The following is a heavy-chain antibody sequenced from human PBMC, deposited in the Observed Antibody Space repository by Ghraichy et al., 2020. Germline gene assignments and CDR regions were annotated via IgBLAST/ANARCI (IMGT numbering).Heavy chain of an antibody. Sequence: SVKVSCKASGGTFSSYAISWVRQAPGQGLEWMGGIIPIFGTANYAQKFQGRVTITADESTSTAYMELSSLRSEDTAVYYCARVAGGVPAAIQYYYYYMDVWGKGTTVTVSS. CDR3: ARVAGGVPAAIQYYYYYMDV. V-gene: IGHV1-69*13. CDR2: IIPIFGTA. J-gene: IGHJ6*03. D-gene: IGHD2-2*02. CDR1: GGTFSSYA.